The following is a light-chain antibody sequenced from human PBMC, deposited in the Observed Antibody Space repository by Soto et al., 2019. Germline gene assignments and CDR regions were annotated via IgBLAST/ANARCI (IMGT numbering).Light chain of an antibody. CDR1: QDISKY. J-gene: IGKJ5*01. Sequence: DIQITQSPSSLSASVGDRVTITCHASQDISKYLNWYQQKPGKAPKLLIYGASNLETGVPSRFSGSGSGTFFTLTISSLQPEDIATYYCQQYNNLPYTFGQGTRLEIK. V-gene: IGKV1-33*01. CDR3: QQYNNLPYT. CDR2: GAS.